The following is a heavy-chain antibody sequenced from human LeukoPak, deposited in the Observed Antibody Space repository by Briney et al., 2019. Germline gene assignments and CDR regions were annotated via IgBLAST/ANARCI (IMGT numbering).Heavy chain of an antibody. CDR3: AKTDSSGYYPYYFDY. J-gene: IGHJ4*02. Sequence: ASLKVSCKASGYTFTGYYMHWVRQAPGQGLEWMGRINPNSGGTNYAQTLQGRVTMTRDKSISTAYLEMSRLRSDDTAVYYCAKTDSSGYYPYYFDYWGQGTLVTVSS. CDR2: INPNSGGT. V-gene: IGHV1-2*06. D-gene: IGHD3-22*01. CDR1: GYTFTGYY.